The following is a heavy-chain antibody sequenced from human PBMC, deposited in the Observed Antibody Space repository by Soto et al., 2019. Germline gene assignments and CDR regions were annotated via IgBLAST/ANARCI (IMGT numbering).Heavy chain of an antibody. J-gene: IGHJ1*01. CDR2: ISGGGGDT. D-gene: IGHD6-6*01. CDR3: AKDHPYSSSRIFQH. V-gene: IGHV3-23*01. Sequence: EVQLLESGGGLVQPGGSLRPSCAASGFTFSSYAMSWVRQAPGKGLAWVSAISGGGGDTYYAVSVKGRFTISRDNSKNTLYLQMSSLRAEDTALYYCAKDHPYSSSRIFQHWGQGTLVTVSS. CDR1: GFTFSSYA.